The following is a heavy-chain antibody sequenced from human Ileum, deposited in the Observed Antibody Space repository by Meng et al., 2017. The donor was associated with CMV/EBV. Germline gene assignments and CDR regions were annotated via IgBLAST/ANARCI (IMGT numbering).Heavy chain of an antibody. V-gene: IGHV3-21*01. CDR1: GFTFSSYS. J-gene: IGHJ4*02. CDR3: ASMITGDY. Sequence: GESLKISCAASGFTFSSYSMNWVRQAPGKGLEWVSSISSSSSYIYYADSVKGRFTISRDNAKNSLYLQMNSLRAEDTAVYYCASMITGDYWGQGKLVTGAS. CDR2: ISSSSSYI. D-gene: IGHD1-20*01.